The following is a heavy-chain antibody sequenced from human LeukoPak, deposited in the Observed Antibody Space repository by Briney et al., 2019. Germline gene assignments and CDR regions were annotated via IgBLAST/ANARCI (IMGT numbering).Heavy chain of an antibody. V-gene: IGHV3-7*01. CDR2: IKQDGSEK. J-gene: IGHJ4*02. CDR1: GFTFSSYW. Sequence: PGGSLRLSCAASGFTFSSYWMSWVRQAPGKGLEWVANIKQDGSEKYYVDSVKGRFTISRDNAENSLYLQMNSLRAEDTAVYYCARGHTAVTRHFDFWGQGTLVTVSS. CDR3: ARGHTAVTRHFDF. D-gene: IGHD4-17*01.